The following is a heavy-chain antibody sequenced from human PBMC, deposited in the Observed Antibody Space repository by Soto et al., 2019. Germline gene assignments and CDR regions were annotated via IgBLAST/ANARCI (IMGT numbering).Heavy chain of an antibody. D-gene: IGHD6-19*01. V-gene: IGHV2-26*01. CDR2: IDSSGEK. CDR1: GLSITDSEMG. Sequence: QVTLKESGPVLVKPTETLTLRCTVSGLSITDSEMGVSWIRQPPGQPLEWLAHIDSSGEKSYRTFLKGRLAISKDTSKSQIVLTMPNMHPADTATYYCARRHLAVAVSPWFDPWGQGIPVTVSS. J-gene: IGHJ5*02. CDR3: ARRHLAVAVSPWFDP.